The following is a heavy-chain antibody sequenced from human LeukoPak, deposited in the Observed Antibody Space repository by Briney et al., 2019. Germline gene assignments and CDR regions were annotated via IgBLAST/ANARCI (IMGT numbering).Heavy chain of an antibody. CDR1: GGSISSGGYY. Sequence: SETLSLTCTVSGGSISSGGYYWSWIRQPPGKGLKWIGYIYHSGSTYYNPSLKSRVTISVDRSKNQFSLKLSSVTAADTAVYYCARGGIVVPAAYDYWGQGTLVTVSS. CDR2: IYHSGST. CDR3: ARGGIVVPAAYDY. D-gene: IGHD2-2*01. J-gene: IGHJ4*02. V-gene: IGHV4-30-2*01.